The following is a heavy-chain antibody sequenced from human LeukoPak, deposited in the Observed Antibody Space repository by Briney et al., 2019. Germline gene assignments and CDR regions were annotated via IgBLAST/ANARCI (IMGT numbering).Heavy chain of an antibody. CDR2: IYYSGST. CDR1: GGSISSGGYY. V-gene: IGHV4-31*03. J-gene: IGHJ5*02. CDR3: ARGGFRYNWSTP. D-gene: IGHD5-12*01. Sequence: PSQTLSLTCTVSGGSISSGGYYWSWIRQHPGKGLEWIGYIYYSGSTYYNPSLKSRVTISVDTSKNQFSLKLSSVTAADTAVYYCARGGFRYNWSTPGAREPWSPSPQ.